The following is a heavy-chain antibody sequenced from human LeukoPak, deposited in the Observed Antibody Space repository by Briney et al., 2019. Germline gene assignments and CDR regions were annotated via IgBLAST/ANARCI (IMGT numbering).Heavy chain of an antibody. J-gene: IGHJ4*02. V-gene: IGHV3-9*03. Sequence: GGSLRLSCAASGFTFDDYAMHWVRQAPGKGLEWVSGISWNSGSIGYADSVKGRLTISRDNAKNSLYLQMNGLRAEDMALYYCAKKAGNDDYSDYWGQGTLVTVSS. CDR1: GFTFDDYA. CDR3: AKKAGNDDYSDY. D-gene: IGHD1-1*01. CDR2: ISWNSGSI.